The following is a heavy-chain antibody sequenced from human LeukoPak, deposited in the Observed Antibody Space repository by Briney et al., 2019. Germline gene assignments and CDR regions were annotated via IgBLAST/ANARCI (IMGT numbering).Heavy chain of an antibody. Sequence: GGSLSLSSVASGFTFSNAWTNWVRQAHGKGLEWVGCIKPRREGGTTDCAAPTRDRFTISRDDSKNTLYLQMDSLKTEDTAVYYCTPRVVTTNDYWGQGTLVTVSS. CDR3: TPRVVTTNDY. CDR2: IKPRREGGTT. CDR1: GFTFSNAW. D-gene: IGHD2-21*02. J-gene: IGHJ4*02. V-gene: IGHV3-15*01.